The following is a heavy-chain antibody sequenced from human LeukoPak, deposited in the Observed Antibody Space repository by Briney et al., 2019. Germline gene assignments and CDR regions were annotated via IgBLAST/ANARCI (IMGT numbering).Heavy chain of an antibody. V-gene: IGHV4-4*07. Sequence: SETLSLTCTVSGGSISSYYWSWIRQPAGKGLEWIGRIYTSGSTNYNPSLKSRVTMSVDTSKNQFSLKLSSVTAADTAVYYCARGRIATRPYYYYMDVWGEGTTVTVSS. CDR2: IYTSGST. D-gene: IGHD2-15*01. CDR1: GGSISSYY. CDR3: ARGRIATRPYYYYMDV. J-gene: IGHJ6*03.